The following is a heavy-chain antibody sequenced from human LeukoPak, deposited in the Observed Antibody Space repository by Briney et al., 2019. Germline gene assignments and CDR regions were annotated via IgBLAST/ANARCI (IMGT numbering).Heavy chain of an antibody. CDR3: ASSSKGYSSGFYYYYYMDV. J-gene: IGHJ6*03. D-gene: IGHD6-19*01. CDR2: IIPIFGTA. Sequence: ASVKVSCKASGGTFSSYAISWVRQAPGQGLEWVGGIIPIFGTANYAQKFQGRVTITTDESTSTAYMELSSLRSEDTAVYYCASSSKGYSSGFYYYYYMDVWGKGTTVTVSS. V-gene: IGHV1-69*05. CDR1: GGTFSSYA.